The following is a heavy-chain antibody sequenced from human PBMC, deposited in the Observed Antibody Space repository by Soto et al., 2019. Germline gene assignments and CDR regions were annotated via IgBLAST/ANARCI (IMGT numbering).Heavy chain of an antibody. J-gene: IGHJ6*02. CDR3: ARALSIAARPAMGGSSSPVYYYYYAMDV. V-gene: IGHV6-1*01. CDR1: GDSVSSNSAA. Sequence: SQTLSLTCALSGDSVSSNSAAWNWIRQSPSRGLEWLGRTYYRSKWYNDYAVSVKSRITINPDTSKNQFSLQLNSVTPEDTAVYYCARALSIAARPAMGGSSSPVYYYYYAMDVQDQRTKVTVSS. D-gene: IGHD6-6*01. CDR2: TYYRSKWYN.